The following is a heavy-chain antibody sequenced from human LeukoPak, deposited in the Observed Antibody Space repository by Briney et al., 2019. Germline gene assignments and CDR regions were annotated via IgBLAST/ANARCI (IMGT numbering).Heavy chain of an antibody. D-gene: IGHD5-12*01. CDR1: GFTFSSYA. CDR2: ISGSGGST. Sequence: GGSLRLSCAASGFTFSSYAMSWVRQAPGKGLEWVSVISGSGGSTYYADSVKGRFTISRDNSKNTLYLQMNSLRAEDTAVYYCAKSPPRWYSGYDSDYWGQGTLVTVSS. J-gene: IGHJ4*02. V-gene: IGHV3-23*01. CDR3: AKSPPRWYSGYDSDY.